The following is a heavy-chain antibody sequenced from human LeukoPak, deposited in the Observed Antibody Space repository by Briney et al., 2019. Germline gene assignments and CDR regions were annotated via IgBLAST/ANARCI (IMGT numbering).Heavy chain of an antibody. CDR3: AIMTTVTTSGAFDI. CDR2: ISSSSSYI. Sequence: PGGSLRLSCAASGFTFSSYSMNWVRQAPGKGLEWVSSISSSSSYIYYADSVKGRFTISRDNAKNSLYLQMNSLRAEDTAVYYCAIMTTVTTSGAFDIWGQGTMVTVSS. V-gene: IGHV3-21*01. CDR1: GFTFSSYS. D-gene: IGHD4-17*01. J-gene: IGHJ3*02.